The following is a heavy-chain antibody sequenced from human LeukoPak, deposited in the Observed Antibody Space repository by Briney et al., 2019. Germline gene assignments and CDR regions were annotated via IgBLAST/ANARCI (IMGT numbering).Heavy chain of an antibody. CDR1: GFTFSSYW. CDR2: INSAGSST. Sequence: GGSLRLSCAASGFTFSSYWMHWVRQAPGKGLVWVSRINSAGSSTSYADSVKGRFTISRDNAKSTLYLQMNSLRAGDTAVYYCAREYGEVATILDYWGQGTLVTVSS. V-gene: IGHV3-74*01. J-gene: IGHJ4*02. D-gene: IGHD5-12*01. CDR3: AREYGEVATILDY.